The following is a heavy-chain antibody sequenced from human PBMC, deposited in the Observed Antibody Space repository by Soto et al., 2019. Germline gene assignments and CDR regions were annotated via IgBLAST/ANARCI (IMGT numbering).Heavy chain of an antibody. CDR2: IYSGGST. CDR1: GFTVSSNY. CDR3: ARVGSGGSLTAAFDI. D-gene: IGHD2-15*01. J-gene: IGHJ3*02. Sequence: EVQLVESGGGLVQPGGSLRLSCAASGFTVSSNYMSWVRQAPGKGLEWVSGIYSGGSTDYADSVKGRFTISRHNSKNTLYLQMNSLRAEDTAVYYCARVGSGGSLTAAFDIWGQGRMVTVSS. V-gene: IGHV3-53*04.